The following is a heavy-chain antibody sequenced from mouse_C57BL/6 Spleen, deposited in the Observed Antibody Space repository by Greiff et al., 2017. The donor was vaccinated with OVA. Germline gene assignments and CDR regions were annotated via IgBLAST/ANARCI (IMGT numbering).Heavy chain of an antibody. Sequence: QVQLQQSGAELVKPGASVKISCKASGYAFSSYWMTWVKQRPGKGLEWIGQIYPGDGDTNYNGKFKGKATLTADKSSSTAYMQLSSLTSEDSAVYFCARSRDYDDYWGQGTTLTVSS. J-gene: IGHJ2*01. CDR2: IYPGDGDT. CDR1: GYAFSSYW. D-gene: IGHD2-4*01. CDR3: ARSRDYDDY. V-gene: IGHV1-80*01.